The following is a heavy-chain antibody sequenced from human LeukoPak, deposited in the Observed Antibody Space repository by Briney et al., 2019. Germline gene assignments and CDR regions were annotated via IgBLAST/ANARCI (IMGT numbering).Heavy chain of an antibody. V-gene: IGHV3-30*04. CDR2: ISYDGSNK. Sequence: PGGSLRLSCPASGFTFSSYAMHWVRQAPGKGLEWVAVISYDGSNKYYADSVKGRFTISRDNSKNTLYLQMNSLRAEDTAVYYCARALADSSGWYSFDYWGQGTLVTVSS. CDR1: GFTFSSYA. J-gene: IGHJ4*02. D-gene: IGHD6-19*01. CDR3: ARALADSSGWYSFDY.